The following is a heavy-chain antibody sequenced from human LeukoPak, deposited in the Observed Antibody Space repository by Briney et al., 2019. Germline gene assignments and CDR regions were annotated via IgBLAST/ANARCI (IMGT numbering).Heavy chain of an antibody. Sequence: ASVKVSCKASGGTFSSYAISWVRQAPGQGLEWMGGIIPIFGTANYAQKFQGRVTITADESTSTAYMELSSLRSEDTAVYYCANYGIVGATSEAFDIWGQGTMVIVSS. CDR2: IIPIFGTA. CDR1: GGTFSSYA. V-gene: IGHV1-69*13. CDR3: ANYGIVGATSEAFDI. J-gene: IGHJ3*02. D-gene: IGHD1-26*01.